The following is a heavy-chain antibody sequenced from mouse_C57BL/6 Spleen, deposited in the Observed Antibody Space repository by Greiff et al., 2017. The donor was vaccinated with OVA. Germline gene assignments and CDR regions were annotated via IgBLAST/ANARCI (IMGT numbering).Heavy chain of an antibody. CDR1: GFSLTSYG. V-gene: IGHV2-2*01. J-gene: IGHJ1*03. Sequence: QVQLQQSGPGLVQPSQSLSITCTVSGFSLTSYGVHWVRQSPGKGLEWLGVIWSGGSTDYNAAFISRLSISKDNSKSQVFFKMNSLQADDTAIYYCARNLGLRRYFDVWGTGTTVTVSS. D-gene: IGHD3-1*01. CDR3: ARNLGLRRYFDV. CDR2: IWSGGST.